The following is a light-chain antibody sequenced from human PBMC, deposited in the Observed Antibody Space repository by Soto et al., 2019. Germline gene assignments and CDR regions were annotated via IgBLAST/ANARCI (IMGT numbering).Light chain of an antibody. CDR2: GAS. J-gene: IGKJ1*01. V-gene: IGKV3D-15*01. Sequence: EVVMTQSPATVSVSPGERATLSCRASQSVSTNLAWYQQKPGQAPRLLIYGASGRATAIPARFSGSGSGTEFTLTISSLQSEDCAIYYCQQYDKGPETFGQGTKV. CDR1: QSVSTN. CDR3: QQYDKGPET.